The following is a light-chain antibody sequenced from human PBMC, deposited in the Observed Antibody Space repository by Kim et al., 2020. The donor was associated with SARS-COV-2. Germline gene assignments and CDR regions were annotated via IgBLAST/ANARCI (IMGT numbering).Light chain of an antibody. V-gene: IGLV3-19*01. CDR3: NSRDSSGIRVV. J-gene: IGLJ2*01. CDR1: SLRSYY. Sequence: SSELTQDPAVSVALGQTVRITCQGDSLRSYYASWYQQKPGQAPVLVIYGKNNRPSGIPDRFSGSSSGNTASLTITGAQAEDEADYYCNSRDSSGIRVVFGGGTQLTVL. CDR2: GKN.